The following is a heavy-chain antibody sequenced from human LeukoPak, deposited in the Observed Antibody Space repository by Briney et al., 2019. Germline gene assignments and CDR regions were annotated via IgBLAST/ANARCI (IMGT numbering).Heavy chain of an antibody. J-gene: IGHJ4*02. CDR2: INHSGST. D-gene: IGHD6-19*01. Sequence: ASETLSLTCAVYGGSFSGYYWSWIRQPPGKGLEWIGEINHSGSTNYNPSLKSRVTISVDTSKNQFSLKLSSVTAADTAVYYCARGLDSGWYGGGGYWGQGTLVTVSS. CDR1: GGSFSGYY. CDR3: ARGLDSGWYGGGGY. V-gene: IGHV4-34*01.